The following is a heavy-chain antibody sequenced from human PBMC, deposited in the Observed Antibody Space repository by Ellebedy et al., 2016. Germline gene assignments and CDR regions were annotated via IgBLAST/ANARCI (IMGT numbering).Heavy chain of an antibody. CDR3: ARGGATTGTIHYYYYYGMDV. D-gene: IGHD4/OR15-4a*01. CDR1: GYTFTSYD. J-gene: IGHJ6*02. Sequence: ASVKVSCXASGYTFTSYDTNWVRQATGQGLEWMGWMNPNSGNTGYAQKFQGRVTMTRNTSISTAYMELSSLRSEDTAVYYCARGGATTGTIHYYYYYGMDVWGQGTTVTVSS. V-gene: IGHV1-8*01. CDR2: MNPNSGNT.